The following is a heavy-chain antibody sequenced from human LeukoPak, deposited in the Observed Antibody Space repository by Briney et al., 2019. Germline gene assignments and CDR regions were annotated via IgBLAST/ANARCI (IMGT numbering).Heavy chain of an antibody. CDR3: AREIGGYSYGYYSYFDY. J-gene: IGHJ4*02. CDR1: GGSISSYY. V-gene: IGHV4-59*01. Sequence: SETLSLTCTVSGGSISSYYWSWIRQPPGKGLEWIGYIYYSGSTNYNPSLKSRVTISVDTSKNQFSLKLSSVTAADTAVYYCAREIGGYSYGYYSYFDYWGQGTLVTVSS. D-gene: IGHD5-18*01. CDR2: IYYSGST.